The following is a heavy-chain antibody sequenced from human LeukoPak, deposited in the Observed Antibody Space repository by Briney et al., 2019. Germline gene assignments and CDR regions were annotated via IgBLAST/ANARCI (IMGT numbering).Heavy chain of an antibody. D-gene: IGHD1-26*01. CDR1: GSTFRGYG. CDR3: AKGLMGATPYYFDY. CDR2: INTDGSST. Sequence: GGSLKLPFAALGSTFRGYGLHGVRKAPGKGLVWVSRINTDGSSTTYADSVKGRFTISRDNAKNTLYLQMNSLRADDTAVYYCAKGLMGATPYYFDYWGQGTLVTVSS. J-gene: IGHJ4*02. V-gene: IGHV3-74*01.